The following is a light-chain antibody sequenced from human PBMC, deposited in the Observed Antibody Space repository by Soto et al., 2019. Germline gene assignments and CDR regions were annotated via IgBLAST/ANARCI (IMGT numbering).Light chain of an antibody. CDR2: EVN. CDR3: SSYAGSNTPYV. J-gene: IGLJ1*01. V-gene: IGLV2-8*01. CDR1: SSDVGGYNY. Sequence: QPVLTQPPSASGSPGQSVTISCTGTSSDVGGYNYVSWYQHHPGNAPKLMIYEVNKRTSGVPDRFSGSKSGNTASLTVSGLQAEDEADYYCSSYAGSNTPYVFGTGTKLTVL.